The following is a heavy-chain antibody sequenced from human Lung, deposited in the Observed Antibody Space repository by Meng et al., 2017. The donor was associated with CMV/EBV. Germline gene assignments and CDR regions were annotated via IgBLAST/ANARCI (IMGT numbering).Heavy chain of an antibody. CDR3: ARDRILDFWSGYPRGYYGIDV. J-gene: IGHJ6*04. V-gene: IGHV3-30-3*01. Sequence: GESLKISCAASGFTFSNYAMHWVRQAPGKGLEWVAIISYDGKTYDRSNKYYADSVKGRFTNSRDNSKNTLYLQMSNLRADDTAVYYCARDRILDFWSGYPRGYYGIDVWGKGTRVTFSS. CDR1: GFTFSNYA. D-gene: IGHD3-3*01. CDR2: ISYDGKTYDRSNK.